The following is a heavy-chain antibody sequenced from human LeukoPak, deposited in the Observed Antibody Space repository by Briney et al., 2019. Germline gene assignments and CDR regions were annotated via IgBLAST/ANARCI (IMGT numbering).Heavy chain of an antibody. V-gene: IGHV4-30-4*01. Sequence: TSETLSLTCTVSGGSISSGDYYWGWIRQPPGKGLEWIGYIYYSGSTYYNPSLKSRVTISVDTSKNQFSLKLSSVTAADTAVYYCAREGPRYYYDSGCWGQGTLVTVSS. CDR2: IYYSGST. CDR3: AREGPRYYYDSGC. CDR1: GGSISSGDYY. D-gene: IGHD3-22*01. J-gene: IGHJ4*02.